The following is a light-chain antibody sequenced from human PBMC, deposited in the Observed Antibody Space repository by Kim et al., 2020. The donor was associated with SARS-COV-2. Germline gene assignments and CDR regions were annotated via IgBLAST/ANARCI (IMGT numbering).Light chain of an antibody. CDR2: GAS. V-gene: IGKV3-20*01. CDR1: QSVTSSF. Sequence: SPGQRATPSCRASQSVTSSFLAWNQQKPGQAPRLLIYGASSRATGIADWFSGRGSGTDFTLTISRLQPEDFAVYYCQQYGDLPLTFGGGTKVDIK. CDR3: QQYGDLPLT. J-gene: IGKJ4*01.